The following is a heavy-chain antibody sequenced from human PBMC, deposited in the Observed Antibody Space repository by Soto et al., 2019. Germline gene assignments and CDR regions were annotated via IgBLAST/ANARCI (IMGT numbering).Heavy chain of an antibody. V-gene: IGHV1-18*01. CDR2: ISAYEGNT. D-gene: IGHD2-21*01. CDR3: ERVGDWYYFDH. CDR1: GYTFSRFG. J-gene: IGHJ4*02. Sequence: QGQLVQAGTEVKKPGASLRVSCRAAGYTFSRFGIRWVRQAPGQGLAWMGWISAYEGNTNYAQKLQGRVTMTTDTSTSTAYMELSSLRYDDTAVYYCERVGDWYYFDHWGQGTLATVSS.